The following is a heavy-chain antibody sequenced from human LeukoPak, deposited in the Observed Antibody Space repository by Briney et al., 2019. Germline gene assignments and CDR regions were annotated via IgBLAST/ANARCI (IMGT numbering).Heavy chain of an antibody. CDR3: ARDHASYGYVWGSYRPPFDY. D-gene: IGHD3-16*02. Sequence: GGSLRLSCAASGFTFSSYSMNWVRQAPGKGLEWVSSISSSSSYIYYADSVKGRFTISRDNAKNSLYLQMNSLRAEDTAVYYCARDHASYGYVWGSYRPPFDYWGQGTLVTVSS. J-gene: IGHJ4*02. V-gene: IGHV3-21*01. CDR1: GFTFSSYS. CDR2: ISSSSSYI.